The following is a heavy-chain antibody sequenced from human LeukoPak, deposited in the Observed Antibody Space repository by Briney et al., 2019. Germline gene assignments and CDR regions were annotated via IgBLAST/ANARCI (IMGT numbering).Heavy chain of an antibody. CDR3: ARGHSAAMVVNWFAP. Sequence: SVKVSCKASGGTFSSYAISWVRQAPGQGLEWMGGIIPIFGTANYAQKFQGRVTITADESTSTAYMELSSLRSEDTAVYYCARGHSAAMVVNWFAPGGKGPLVPVSS. CDR2: IIPIFGTA. J-gene: IGHJ5*02. CDR1: GGTFSSYA. V-gene: IGHV1-69*13. D-gene: IGHD5-18*01.